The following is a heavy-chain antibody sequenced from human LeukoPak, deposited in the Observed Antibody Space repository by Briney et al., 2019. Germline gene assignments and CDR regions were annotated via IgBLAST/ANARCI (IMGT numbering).Heavy chain of an antibody. CDR1: GGSISSSSYL. D-gene: IGHD1-26*01. CDR3: ASDKLGATTAFDI. CDR2: IYYSGST. J-gene: IGHJ3*02. Sequence: PSETLSLTCTVSGGSISSSSYLWGWIRQPPGKGLEWIGSIYYSGSTYYNPSLKSRVTISADTSKNQFSLKLSSVTAADTAVYYCASDKLGATTAFDIWGQGTMVTVSS. V-gene: IGHV4-39*07.